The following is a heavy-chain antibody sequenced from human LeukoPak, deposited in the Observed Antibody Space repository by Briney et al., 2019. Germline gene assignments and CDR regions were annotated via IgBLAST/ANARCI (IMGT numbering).Heavy chain of an antibody. D-gene: IGHD6-25*01. J-gene: IGHJ4*02. CDR3: ARTSPRAATFDY. CDR2: IYTSGTT. CDR1: GGSISSYY. Sequence: SETLSLTCAVSGGSISSYYWSWIRQPAGKGLEWIGRIYTSGTTNYNPSLKSRVTMSVDTYKNQFSLNLNSVTAADTAVYYCARTSPRAATFDYWGQGTLVTVSS. V-gene: IGHV4-4*07.